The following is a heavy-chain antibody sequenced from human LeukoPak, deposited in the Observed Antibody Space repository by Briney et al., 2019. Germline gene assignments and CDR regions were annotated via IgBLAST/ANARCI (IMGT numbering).Heavy chain of an antibody. J-gene: IGHJ5*02. V-gene: IGHV4-34*01. CDR1: GGSISGSY. D-gene: IGHD6-19*01. CDR2: INHSGST. Sequence: SETLSLTCTVSGGSISGSYWSWIRQPPGKGLEWIGEINHSGSTNYNPSLKSRVTISVDTSKNQFSLKLSSVTAADTAVYYCARPRYSSGWYTNWFDPWGQGTLVTVSS. CDR3: ARPRYSSGWYTNWFDP.